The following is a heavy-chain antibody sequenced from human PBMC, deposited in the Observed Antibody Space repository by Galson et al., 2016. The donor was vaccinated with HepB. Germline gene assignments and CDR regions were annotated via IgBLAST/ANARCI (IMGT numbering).Heavy chain of an antibody. Sequence: SVKVSCKASGGTFSSYAISWVRQAPGQGLEWMGGIIPIFGTANYAQKFQGRVTITEDESTSTAYMELSSLRSEDTAVYYCARSLGTDTDFQHWGQGTLVTVSS. J-gene: IGHJ1*01. CDR3: ARSLGTDTDFQH. CDR2: IIPIFGTA. V-gene: IGHV1-69*13. CDR1: GGTFSSYA. D-gene: IGHD7-27*01.